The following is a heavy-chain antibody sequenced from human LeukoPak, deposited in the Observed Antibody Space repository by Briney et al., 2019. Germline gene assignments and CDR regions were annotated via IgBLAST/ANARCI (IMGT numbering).Heavy chain of an antibody. CDR2: MSGSGDST. CDR1: GFTFSSYA. Sequence: GGSLRLSCTASGFTFSSYAMSWVRQAPGKGLEWVSTMSGSGDSTYYADSMKGRFTVSRDNSKNTLYLQMNSLRAEDTAVYFCANPDSSGFYFSIRFDFWGQGTLVTVSS. CDR3: ANPDSSGFYFSIRFDF. D-gene: IGHD3-22*01. V-gene: IGHV3-23*01. J-gene: IGHJ4*02.